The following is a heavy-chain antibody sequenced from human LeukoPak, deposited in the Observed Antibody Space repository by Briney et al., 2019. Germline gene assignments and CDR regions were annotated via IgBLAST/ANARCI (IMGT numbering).Heavy chain of an antibody. J-gene: IGHJ4*02. CDR1: GYTFTGYY. CDR3: ARLSRRGYSYGPPGY. V-gene: IGHV1-2*02. Sequence: GASVQVSCKASGYTFTGYYMHWVRQAPGQGLEWMGWINPNSGGTNYAQKFQGRVTMTRDTSISTAYMELSRLRSDDTAVYYCARLSRRGYSYGPPGYWGQGTLVTVSS. CDR2: INPNSGGT. D-gene: IGHD5-18*01.